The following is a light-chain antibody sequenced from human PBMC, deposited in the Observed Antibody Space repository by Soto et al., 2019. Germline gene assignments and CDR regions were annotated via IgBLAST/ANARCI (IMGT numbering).Light chain of an antibody. J-gene: IGKJ2*01. CDR1: QSVSSD. CDR3: QQYNNWPHT. Sequence: EIVMTQSPATLSVSPGERATLSCRASQSVSSDLAWYHQKPGQAPSLLIYGVSTRATGVPVRFSGSGSGTELTLTINSLQSEDFAVYYCQQYNNWPHTFGQGTKVDI. V-gene: IGKV3-15*01. CDR2: GVS.